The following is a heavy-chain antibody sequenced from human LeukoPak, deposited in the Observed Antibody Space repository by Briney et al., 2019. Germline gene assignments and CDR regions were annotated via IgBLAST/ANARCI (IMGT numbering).Heavy chain of an antibody. CDR1: GYTFTGYY. Sequence: ASVKVSCKASGYTFTGYYMHWVRQAPGQGLEWMGWISAYNGNTNYAQKLQGRVTMTTDTSTSTAYMELRSLRSDDTAVYYCARVVMGYYYDSSGYYPFDYWGQGTLVTVSS. J-gene: IGHJ4*02. CDR2: ISAYNGNT. D-gene: IGHD3-22*01. CDR3: ARVVMGYYYDSSGYYPFDY. V-gene: IGHV1-18*04.